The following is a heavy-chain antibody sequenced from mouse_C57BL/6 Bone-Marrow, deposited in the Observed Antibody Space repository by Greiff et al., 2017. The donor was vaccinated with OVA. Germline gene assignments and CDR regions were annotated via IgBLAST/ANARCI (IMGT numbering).Heavy chain of an antibody. D-gene: IGHD1-1*01. J-gene: IGHJ2*01. CDR2: INPNNGGT. Sequence: EVQLQQSGPELVKPGASVKISCKASGYTFTDYYMNWVKQSHGKSLEWIGDINPNNGGTSYNQKFKGKATLTVDKSSSTAYMELRSLTSEDSAVYYCAREDYGSRLDYWGQGTTLTVSS. V-gene: IGHV1-26*01. CDR3: AREDYGSRLDY. CDR1: GYTFTDYY.